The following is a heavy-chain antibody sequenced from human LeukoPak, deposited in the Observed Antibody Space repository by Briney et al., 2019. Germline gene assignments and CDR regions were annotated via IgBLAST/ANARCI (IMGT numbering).Heavy chain of an antibody. CDR2: IYTSGST. V-gene: IGHV4-4*09. Sequence: PSETLSLTCTVSGGSISSYYWSWIRQPPGKGLEWIGYIYTSGSTNYNPSLKSRVTISVDTSKNQFSLKLSSVTAADTAVYYCARDKVVTAIQDWYFDLWGRGTLVTVSS. CDR1: GGSISSYY. D-gene: IGHD2-21*02. J-gene: IGHJ2*01. CDR3: ARDKVVTAIQDWYFDL.